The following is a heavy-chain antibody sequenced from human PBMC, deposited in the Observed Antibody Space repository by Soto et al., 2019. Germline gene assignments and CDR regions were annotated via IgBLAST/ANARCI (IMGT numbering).Heavy chain of an antibody. CDR3: GHLSNYAFDY. J-gene: IGHJ4*02. D-gene: IGHD3-16*01. Sequence: QITLKESGPTLVKPTQTLTLTCSFSGFSLSTNGVGVGWIRQPPGKALECLALIYWDDDKRYSPSLMSRLTITKDTSKNQVVLTMTNVDSVDTATYYCGHLSNYAFDYWGQGTLVTVSS. CDR2: IYWDDDK. V-gene: IGHV2-5*02. CDR1: GFSLSTNGVG.